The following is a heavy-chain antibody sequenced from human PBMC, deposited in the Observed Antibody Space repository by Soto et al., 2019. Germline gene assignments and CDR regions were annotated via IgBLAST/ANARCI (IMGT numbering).Heavy chain of an antibody. J-gene: IGHJ6*03. CDR2: IYYSGST. V-gene: IGHV4-59*01. D-gene: IGHD3-3*01. CDR1: GGSISSYY. Sequence: SETLSLTCTVSGGSISSYYWSWIRQPPGKGLEWIGYIYYSGSTNYNPSLKSRVTISVDTSKNQFSLKLSSVTAADTAVYYCARVHREFLEWLFPYYYYYMDVWGKGTTVTVSS. CDR3: ARVHREFLEWLFPYYYYYMDV.